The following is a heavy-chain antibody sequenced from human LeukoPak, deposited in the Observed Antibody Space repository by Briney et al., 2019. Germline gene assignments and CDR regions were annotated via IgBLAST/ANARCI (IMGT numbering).Heavy chain of an antibody. J-gene: IGHJ5*02. V-gene: IGHV4-34*01. CDR1: SGSFSGYY. CDR2: INHSGST. CDR3: ARSGYSSSWYVRGWFDP. D-gene: IGHD6-13*01. Sequence: SETLSLTCAVYSGSFSGYYWSWIRQPPGKGLEWIGEINHSGSTNYNPSLKSRVTISVDTSKNQFSLKLSSVTAADTAVYYCARSGYSSSWYVRGWFDPWGQGTLVTVSS.